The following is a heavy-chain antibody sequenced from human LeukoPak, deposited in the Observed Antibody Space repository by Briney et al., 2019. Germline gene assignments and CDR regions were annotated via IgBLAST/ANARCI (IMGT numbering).Heavy chain of an antibody. Sequence: GGSLRLSCAASGFTFSSYAMHWVRQAPGKGLEWVAVISYDGSNKYYADSVKGRFTISRDNSKNTLYLQMNSLRAEDTAVYYRARDYGDYYNYFDYWGQGTLVTVSS. CDR2: ISYDGSNK. J-gene: IGHJ4*02. D-gene: IGHD4-17*01. CDR1: GFTFSSYA. CDR3: ARDYGDYYNYFDY. V-gene: IGHV3-30*04.